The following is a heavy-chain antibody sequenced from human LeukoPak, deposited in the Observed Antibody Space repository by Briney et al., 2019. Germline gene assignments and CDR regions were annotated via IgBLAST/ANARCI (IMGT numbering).Heavy chain of an antibody. CDR1: GDSFSSHY. CDR2: ISYIGTT. V-gene: IGHV4-59*11. D-gene: IGHD4-17*01. CDR3: ARDLVTVTKGFDI. Sequence: SETLSLTCAVSGDSFSSHYWTWIPQAPGWGLERIGYISYIGTTNYNSSLTSRVAISIDTSKNQFSLMLTSVTTADTAVYYCARDLVTVTKGFDIWGRGTMVSVSS. J-gene: IGHJ3*02.